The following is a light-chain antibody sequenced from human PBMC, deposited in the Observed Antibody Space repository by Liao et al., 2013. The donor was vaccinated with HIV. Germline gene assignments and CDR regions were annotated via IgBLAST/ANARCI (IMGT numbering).Light chain of an antibody. J-gene: IGLJ1*01. CDR3: QTWDSTSYV. V-gene: IGLV3-1*01. CDR1: NLGDKY. CDR2: QDN. Sequence: SYELTQPPSVSVSPGQTANITCSGDNLGDKYASWYQQKPGQSPVLVIYQDNKRPSGIPERYTGSNSGITATLTISGTQSIDEADYYCQTWDSTSYVFGTGTKVIVL.